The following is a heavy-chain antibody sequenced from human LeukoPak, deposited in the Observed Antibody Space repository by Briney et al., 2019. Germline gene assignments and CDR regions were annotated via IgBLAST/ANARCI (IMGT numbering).Heavy chain of an antibody. CDR2: MYSSGNI. J-gene: IGHJ5*02. CDR3: TSLSDAIESFGTRNL. D-gene: IGHD2-8*01. V-gene: IGHV3-53*01. Sequence: GGSLRLSCAASGFIVSDHYMGWVRQAPGKGLDLVSVMYSSGNIHYTDPVNGRFTISRDNSKNTLSLQMNSLRAEDTAVYYCTSLSDAIESFGTRNLWGQGTLVTVSS. CDR1: GFIVSDHY.